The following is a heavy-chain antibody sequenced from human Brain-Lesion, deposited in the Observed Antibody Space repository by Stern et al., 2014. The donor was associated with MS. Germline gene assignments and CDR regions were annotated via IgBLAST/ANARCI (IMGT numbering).Heavy chain of an antibody. Sequence: QVQLVESGPGLVKPSQTLSLSCTVSGGSISSGGYYWSWIRQPAGKGLEWIGRIFNNGSTSYNPSLKSRVTISIDTSKNQFSLRLNSMTAADTAVYYCARGRVVPGFQYYATDVWGQGTTVIVSS. CDR2: IFNNGST. J-gene: IGHJ6*02. V-gene: IGHV4-61*02. D-gene: IGHD2-2*01. CDR3: ARGRVVPGFQYYATDV. CDR1: GGSISSGGYY.